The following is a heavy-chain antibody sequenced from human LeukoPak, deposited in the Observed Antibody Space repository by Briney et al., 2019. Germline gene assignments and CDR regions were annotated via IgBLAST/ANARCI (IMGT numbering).Heavy chain of an antibody. CDR2: ISDDGINK. Sequence: PGGSLRLSCAASGFTFSSYAMHWVRQAPGKGLEWVAVISDDGINKYYADSVKGRFTISRDNSKNTLYLQMNSLRAEDTAVYFCARERYSSGWYDTNWFDPWGQGTLVTVSS. CDR1: GFTFSSYA. CDR3: ARERYSSGWYDTNWFDP. D-gene: IGHD6-19*01. V-gene: IGHV3-30-3*01. J-gene: IGHJ5*02.